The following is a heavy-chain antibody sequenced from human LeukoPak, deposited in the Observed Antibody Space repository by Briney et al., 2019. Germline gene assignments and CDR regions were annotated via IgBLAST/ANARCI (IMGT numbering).Heavy chain of an antibody. CDR2: IYHSGST. D-gene: IGHD4-23*01. Sequence: PSETLSLTCTVSGYSISSGYYWGWIRQPPGKGLEWTGSIYHSGSTYYNPSLKSRVAISVDTSKNQFSLKLSSVTAADTAVYYCARGATVVTPVDYWGQGTLVTVSS. CDR3: ARGATVVTPVDY. V-gene: IGHV4-38-2*02. J-gene: IGHJ4*02. CDR1: GYSISSGYY.